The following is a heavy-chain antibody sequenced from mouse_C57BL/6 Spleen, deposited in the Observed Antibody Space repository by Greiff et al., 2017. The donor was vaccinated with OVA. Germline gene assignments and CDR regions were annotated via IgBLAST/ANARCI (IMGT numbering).Heavy chain of an antibody. CDR2: ISSGSSTI. Sequence: DVKLVESGGGLVKPGGSLKLSCAASGFTFSDYGMHWVRQAPEKGLEWVAYISSGSSTIYYADTVKGRFTISRDNAKNTLFLQMTSLRSEDTAMYYCASIHFDYWGQGTTLTVSS. CDR3: ASIHFDY. V-gene: IGHV5-17*01. CDR1: GFTFSDYG. J-gene: IGHJ2*01.